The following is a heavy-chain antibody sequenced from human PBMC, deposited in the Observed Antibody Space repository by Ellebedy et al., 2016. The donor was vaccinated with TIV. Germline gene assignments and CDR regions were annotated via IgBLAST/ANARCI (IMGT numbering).Heavy chain of an antibody. CDR1: GFTFRAYA. V-gene: IGHV3-23*01. CDR3: ATPGRDGYNRYFDN. D-gene: IGHD5-24*01. CDR2: ISGSGDT. Sequence: PGGSLRLSCAASGFTFRAYAMSWVRQAPGKGLDWVSLISGSGDTSYADSVKGRFTISRDNSKNMLYLQMNSLRAEDTATYYCATPGRDGYNRYFDNWGQGTLVTVSS. J-gene: IGHJ4*02.